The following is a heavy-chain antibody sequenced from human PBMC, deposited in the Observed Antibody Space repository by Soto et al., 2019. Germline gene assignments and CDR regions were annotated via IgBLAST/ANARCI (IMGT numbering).Heavy chain of an antibody. Sequence: QVQLVQSGAEVKKPGSSVKVSCKASGGTFSSYAISWVRQAPGQGLEWMGGIIPIFGTANYAQKFQGRVTIAANESTSTAYRELSSLRSEDTAVYYCARGGTDGVELNPFDYWGQGTLVTVSS. V-gene: IGHV1-69*12. D-gene: IGHD1-7*01. CDR1: GGTFSSYA. CDR2: IIPIFGTA. CDR3: ARGGTDGVELNPFDY. J-gene: IGHJ4*02.